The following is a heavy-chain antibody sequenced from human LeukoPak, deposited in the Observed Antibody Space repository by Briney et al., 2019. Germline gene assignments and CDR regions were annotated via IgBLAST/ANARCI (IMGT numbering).Heavy chain of an antibody. V-gene: IGHV4-4*07. CDR1: GASISSFY. CDR2: IYTSGGT. J-gene: IGHJ4*02. D-gene: IGHD1-26*01. Sequence: SETLSLTCTVSGASISSFYWSWVRQPAGKGLEWIGRIYTSGGTNYNPSLKSRVTMSIDTSKNQFSLKLYSVTAADTAVYYCVTDRSGSYDYWGQGILVTVSS. CDR3: VTDRSGSYDY.